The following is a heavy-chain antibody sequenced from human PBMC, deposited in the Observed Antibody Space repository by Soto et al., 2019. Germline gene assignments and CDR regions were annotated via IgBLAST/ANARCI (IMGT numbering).Heavy chain of an antibody. CDR2: IYHSGST. D-gene: IGHD3-10*02. CDR1: GGSISSSNW. J-gene: IGHJ6*02. CDR3: ASVRGGYYSAMDV. Sequence: SETLSLTCAVSGGSISSSNWGSWVRQPPGKGLEWIGAIYHSGSTNYNPSLKSRVTISVDKSKNQFSLKLSSVTAADTAVYYCASVRGGYYSAMDVWGQGTTVTVSS. V-gene: IGHV4-4*02.